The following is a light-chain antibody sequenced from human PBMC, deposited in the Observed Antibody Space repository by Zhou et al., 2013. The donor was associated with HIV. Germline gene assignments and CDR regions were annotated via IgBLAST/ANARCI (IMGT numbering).Light chain of an antibody. Sequence: IVLTQSPATLSLSPGERATLSCRASQSVSIYLAWYQQKPGQAPRLLIYDVSNRATGIPARFSGSGSGTEFTLTISSLQSEDFAVYYCQQYSRLPLTFGGGTKVEIK. CDR2: DVS. CDR3: QQYSRLPLT. J-gene: IGKJ4*01. V-gene: IGKV3-11*01. CDR1: QSVSIY.